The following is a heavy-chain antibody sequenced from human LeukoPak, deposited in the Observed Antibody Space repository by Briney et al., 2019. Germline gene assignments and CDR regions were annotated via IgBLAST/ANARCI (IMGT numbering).Heavy chain of an antibody. CDR1: GFTFSSYG. D-gene: IGHD3-9*01. V-gene: IGHV3-30*02. J-gene: IGHJ4*02. Sequence: GGSLRLSCAASGFTFSSYGMHWVRQAPGKGLEWVAFIRYDGSNKYYADSVKGRFTISRDNSKNTLYLQMNSLRAEDTAVYYCANVLLTGYTAFDCWGQGTLVTVSS. CDR2: IRYDGSNK. CDR3: ANVLLTGYTAFDC.